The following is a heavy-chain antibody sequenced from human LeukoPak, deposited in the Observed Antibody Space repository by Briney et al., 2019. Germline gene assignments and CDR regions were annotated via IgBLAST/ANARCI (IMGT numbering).Heavy chain of an antibody. V-gene: IGHV4-59*01. D-gene: IGHD3-22*01. CDR1: SGSISSYY. CDR3: ARALGSSGSPGC. CDR2: IYYSGST. J-gene: IGHJ4*02. Sequence: PSETLSLTCTVSSGSISSYYWNWLRQPPGKGLEWIGYIYYSGSTSYSPSLKSRVTISVDTSENQFSLNLSSVTAADTAVYYCARALGSSGSPGCWGQGTLVTVSS.